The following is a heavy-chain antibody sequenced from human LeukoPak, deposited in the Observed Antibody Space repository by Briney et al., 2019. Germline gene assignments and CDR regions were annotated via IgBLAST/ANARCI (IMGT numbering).Heavy chain of an antibody. J-gene: IGHJ4*02. Sequence: PGGSLRLSCAASGFTFSSYWMSWVRQAPGKGLEWVANIKQDGSEKYYVDSVKGRFTISRDNAKNSLYLQMKSLRAEDTTVYYCARDMGYSGSWPGYFDYWGQGVLVTVSS. D-gene: IGHD1-26*01. CDR1: GFTFSSYW. CDR3: ARDMGYSGSWPGYFDY. V-gene: IGHV3-7*01. CDR2: IKQDGSEK.